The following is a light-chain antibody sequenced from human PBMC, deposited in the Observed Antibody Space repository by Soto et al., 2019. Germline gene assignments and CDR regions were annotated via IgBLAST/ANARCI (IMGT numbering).Light chain of an antibody. CDR1: SSVVGSYNR. CDR2: DVS. V-gene: IGLV2-18*02. Sequence: QSALTQPPSVSGSPGQSVTISCTGTSSVVGSYNRVSWYQQPPGTAPKLMIYDVSNRPSGVPDRFSGSKSGNTASLTISGLQAEDEADYYCSSYTXSNTYVFGTGTKVPVL. J-gene: IGLJ1*01. CDR3: SSYTXSNTYV.